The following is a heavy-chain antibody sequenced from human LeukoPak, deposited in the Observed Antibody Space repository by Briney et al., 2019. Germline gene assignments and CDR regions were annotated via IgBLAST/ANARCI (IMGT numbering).Heavy chain of an antibody. CDR1: GFTFSSYS. CDR2: ISSSSSYL. CDR3: ASCSSTSETYYYYYMDV. J-gene: IGHJ6*03. Sequence: GGSLRLSCAASGFTFSSYSMNWVRQAPGKGLEWVSSISSSSSYLYYADSVKGRFTISRDNAKNSLYLQMNSPRAEDTAVYYCASCSSTSETYYYYYMDVWGKGTTVTVSS. V-gene: IGHV3-21*01. D-gene: IGHD2-2*01.